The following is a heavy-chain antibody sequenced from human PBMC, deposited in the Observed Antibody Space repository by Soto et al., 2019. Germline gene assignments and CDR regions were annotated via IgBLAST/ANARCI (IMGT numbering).Heavy chain of an antibody. V-gene: IGHV3-30-3*01. D-gene: IGHD3-3*01. J-gene: IGHJ6*02. CDR2: ISYDGSNK. Sequence: GSLRLACAASVFTVSSYAMHWVRQAPGKGLEWVAVISYDGSNKYYADSVKGRFTISRDNSKNTLYLQMNSLRAEDTAVYYCARDHDFWSGYYIYYYYGMDVWGQGTTVTVSS. CDR1: VFTVSSYA. CDR3: ARDHDFWSGYYIYYYYGMDV.